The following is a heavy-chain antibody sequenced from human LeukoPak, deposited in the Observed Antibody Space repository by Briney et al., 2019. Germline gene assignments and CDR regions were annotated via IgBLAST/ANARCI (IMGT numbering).Heavy chain of an antibody. J-gene: IGHJ4*02. CDR3: ATVVIAVAGNHYLDY. D-gene: IGHD6-19*01. CDR1: GYTLTELS. Sequence: ASVKDSCKVTGYTLTELSMHWVRQAPGKGLEWMGGFDSEDGETIYAQKFQGRVTMTEDTSTDTAYMELSSLRSEDTAVYYCATVVIAVAGNHYLDYWGQGTLVTVSS. CDR2: FDSEDGET. V-gene: IGHV1-24*01.